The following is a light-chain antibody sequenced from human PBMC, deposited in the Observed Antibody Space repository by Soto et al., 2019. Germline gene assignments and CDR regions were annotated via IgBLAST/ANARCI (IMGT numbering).Light chain of an antibody. CDR1: TGAVTGSHY. CDR3: LVSYSGVRLV. Sequence: QAVVTQEPSLTVSPGETVTLTCGSSTGAVTGSHYPYWFQQKPGQAPRTLIYDTANRFPWTPTRFSGSLLGGKAALTLSGAQPEDEADYYCLVSYSGVRLVFGGGTKLTVL. V-gene: IGLV7-46*01. CDR2: DTA. J-gene: IGLJ2*01.